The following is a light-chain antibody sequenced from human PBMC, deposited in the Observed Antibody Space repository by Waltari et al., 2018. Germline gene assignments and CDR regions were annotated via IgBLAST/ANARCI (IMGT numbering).Light chain of an antibody. CDR3: NSYSTSSTFV. CDR1: NSDVGGYNF. J-gene: IGLJ1*01. Sequence: QSALTQPASVSGSPGQSITISCTGSNSDVGGYNFVSWYQQHPGNAPKLMIYDVSNRPSGVSNRCSGSKSGSTASLTISGLQPEDAADYYCNSYSTSSTFVFGTGTRVTVL. V-gene: IGLV2-14*01. CDR2: DVS.